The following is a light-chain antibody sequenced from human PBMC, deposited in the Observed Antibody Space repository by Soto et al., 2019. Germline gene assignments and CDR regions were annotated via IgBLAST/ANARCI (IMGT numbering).Light chain of an antibody. CDR1: QSISAY. CDR2: AAT. Sequence: DIQMTQSPSSLFASVGDRVTITCRASQSISAYLNWYQQRPGKAPSLLNYAATRLHSGVPSRFSGSGSGTDFTLTISSLQPEDFATYYCQRSYRSISFGQGTRVEMK. CDR3: QRSYRSIS. J-gene: IGKJ5*01. V-gene: IGKV1-39*01.